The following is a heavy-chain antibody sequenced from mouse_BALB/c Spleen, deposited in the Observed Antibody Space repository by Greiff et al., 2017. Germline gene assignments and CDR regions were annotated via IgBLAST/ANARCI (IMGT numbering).Heavy chain of an antibody. CDR1: GDSITSGY. CDR3: ARPYYGAEAY. D-gene: IGHD1-2*01. V-gene: IGHV3-8*02. J-gene: IGHJ3*01. Sequence: EVKLVESGPSLVKPSQTLSLTCSVTGDSITSGYWNWIRKFPGNKLEYMGYISYSGSTYYNPSLKSRISITRDTSKNQYYLQLNSVTTEDTATYYCARPYYGAEAYWGQGTLVTVSA. CDR2: ISYSGST.